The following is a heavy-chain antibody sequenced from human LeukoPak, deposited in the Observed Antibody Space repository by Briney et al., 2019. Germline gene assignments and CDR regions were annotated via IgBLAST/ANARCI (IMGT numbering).Heavy chain of an antibody. CDR3: AKENAYSRLFDP. D-gene: IGHD2-21*01. CDR2: ISGSGGST. V-gene: IGHV3-23*01. J-gene: IGHJ5*02. CDR1: GFTFSSYV. Sequence: GGSLRLSCAASGFTFSSYVMNWVRQAPGKGLEWVSGISGSGGSTYYADSVKGRFTISRDNSKNTLYLQTNSLRAEDTAVYYCAKENAYSRLFDPWGQGTLVTVSS.